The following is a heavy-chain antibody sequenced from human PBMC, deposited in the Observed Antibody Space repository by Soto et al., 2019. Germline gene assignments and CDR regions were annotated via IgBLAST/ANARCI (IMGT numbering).Heavy chain of an antibody. D-gene: IGHD1-26*01. CDR3: AKDRQWELRVYYFDY. CDR1: GFTFSSYA. V-gene: IGHV3-23*01. Sequence: VGSLRLSCAASGFTFSSYAMSWVRQAPGKGLEWVSAISGSGGSTYYAGSVKGRFTISRDNSKNTLYLQMNSLRAEDTAVYYCAKDRQWELRVYYFDYWGQGTLVTVSS. J-gene: IGHJ4*02. CDR2: ISGSGGST.